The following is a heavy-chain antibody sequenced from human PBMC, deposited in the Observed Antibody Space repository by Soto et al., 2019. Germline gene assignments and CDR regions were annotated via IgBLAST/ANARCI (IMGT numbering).Heavy chain of an antibody. CDR2: ISYDGSNK. CDR1: GFTFSSYG. V-gene: IGHV3-30*18. D-gene: IGHD5-18*01. J-gene: IGHJ6*02. Sequence: PGGSLRLSCAASGFTFSSYGMHWVRQAPGKGLEWVAVISYDGSNKYYADSVKGRFTISRDNSKNTLYLQMNSLRAEDTAVYYCAKDPGGGYSFQGHYYYYGMDVWGQGTTVTVSS. CDR3: AKDPGGGYSFQGHYYYYGMDV.